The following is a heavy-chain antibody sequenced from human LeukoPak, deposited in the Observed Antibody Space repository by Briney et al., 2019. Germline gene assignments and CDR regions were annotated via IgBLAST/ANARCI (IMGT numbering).Heavy chain of an antibody. CDR3: ARAYYYDSSGYYFDY. CDR1: GGTFSSYA. V-gene: IGHV1-69*01. J-gene: IGHJ4*02. Sequence: ASVKVSCKASGGTFSSYAISWVRQAPGQGLEWMGGIIPILGTANYAQKFQGRVTITADESTSTAYMELSSLRSEDTAVYYCARAYYYDSSGYYFDYWGQGTLVTVSS. D-gene: IGHD3-22*01. CDR2: IIPILGTA.